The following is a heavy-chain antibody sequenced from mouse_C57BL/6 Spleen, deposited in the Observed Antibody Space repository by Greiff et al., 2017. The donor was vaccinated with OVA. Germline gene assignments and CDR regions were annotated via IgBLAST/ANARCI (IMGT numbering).Heavy chain of an antibody. CDR3: ARLNDYEDFDY. D-gene: IGHD2-4*01. CDR1: GYTFTSYW. V-gene: IGHV1-69*01. Sequence: QVQLQQPGAELVMPGASVKLSCKASGYTFTSYWMHWVKQRPGQGLEWIGEIDPSDSYTNYNQKFKGKSTLTVDKSYSTAYMQLSSLTSEDSAVYYCARLNDYEDFDYWGQGTTLTVSS. CDR2: IDPSDSYT. J-gene: IGHJ2*01.